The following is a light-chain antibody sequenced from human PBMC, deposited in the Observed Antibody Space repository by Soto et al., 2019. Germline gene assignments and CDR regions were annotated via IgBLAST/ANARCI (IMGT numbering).Light chain of an antibody. J-gene: IGKJ1*01. CDR2: DAS. CDR3: QQYNSYSGT. CDR1: QSISSW. Sequence: DIQITQSPSTLSSSVGDRVTITCLASQSISSWLAWYQQKPGKAPKLLIYDASSLESGVPSRFSGSGSGTEFTLTISSLQPDDFATYYCQQYNSYSGTFGQGTKV. V-gene: IGKV1-5*01.